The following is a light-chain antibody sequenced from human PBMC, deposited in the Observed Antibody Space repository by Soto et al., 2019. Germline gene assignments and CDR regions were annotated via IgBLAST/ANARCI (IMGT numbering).Light chain of an antibody. CDR3: SSYTSSDTYF. J-gene: IGLJ1*01. CDR1: ISDVSGYNF. CDR2: DVS. Sequence: QSALTQPASVSGSPGQSITISCTGTISDVSGYNFVSWYQQYPGEAPKLMIYDVSNRPSGVSNRFSGSKSGNTASLTISGFQAEDEADYYCSSYTSSDTYFFGTGTKLTVL. V-gene: IGLV2-14*03.